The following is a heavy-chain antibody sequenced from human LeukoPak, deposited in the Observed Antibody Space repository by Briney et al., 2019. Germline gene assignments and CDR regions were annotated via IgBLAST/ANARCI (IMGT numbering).Heavy chain of an antibody. CDR1: GFTFDDYA. D-gene: IGHD6-13*01. CDR2: ISWDGGST. Sequence: PGGSLRLSCAASGFTFDDYAMHWVRQAPGKGLEWVSLISWDGGSTYYADSVKGRFTISRDNSKNSLYLQMNSLRAEDTALYYCAKDIGPAAAANDAFDIWGQGTMVTVSS. J-gene: IGHJ3*02. V-gene: IGHV3-43D*03. CDR3: AKDIGPAAAANDAFDI.